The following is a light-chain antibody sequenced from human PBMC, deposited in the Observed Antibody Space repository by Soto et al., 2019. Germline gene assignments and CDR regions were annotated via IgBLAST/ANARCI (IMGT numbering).Light chain of an antibody. V-gene: IGLV2-8*01. CDR1: SSDVGVYNY. CDR2: EVN. CDR3: PSYAGGNNV. Sequence: QSALTQPPSASGSPGQSVTISCTGTSSDVGVYNYVSWYQQHPGKVPKLMVYEVNKRPSGVPDRFSGSKSGNTASLTVSGLQDEDESDYYCPSYAGGNNVVGTGTKLTVL. J-gene: IGLJ1*01.